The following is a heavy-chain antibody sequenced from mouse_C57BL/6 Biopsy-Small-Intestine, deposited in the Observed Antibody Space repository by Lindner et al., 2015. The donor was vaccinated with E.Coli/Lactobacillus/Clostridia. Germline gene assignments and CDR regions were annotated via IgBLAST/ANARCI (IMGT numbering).Heavy chain of an antibody. CDR3: AREGLGRNGMDV. J-gene: IGHJ1*01. D-gene: IGHD1-1*01. CDR2: INTNTGNS. V-gene: IGHV9-3*02. CDR1: GYTFTTHT. Sequence: SCKTSGYTFTTHTINWVRQAPGQGLEWMGWINTNTGNSDYAQGFTGRLDFSLDTSVSTAYLHVSSLKAEDTAVYFCAREGLGRNGMDVWGQGTTVTVSS.